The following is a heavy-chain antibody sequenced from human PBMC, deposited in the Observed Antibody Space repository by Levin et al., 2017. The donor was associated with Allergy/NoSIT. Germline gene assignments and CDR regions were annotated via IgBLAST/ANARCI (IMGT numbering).Heavy chain of an antibody. V-gene: IGHV3-13*01. CDR2: IGTGGDT. CDR3: AREQNIGNWNDWYFDL. Sequence: GGSLRLSCAASGFTFGSRDMHWVRQVAGGGLEWVSAIGTGGDTYYAGSVKGRFTISRENAANSLYLQMNTLRVEDTAVYYCAREQNIGNWNDWYFDLWGSGTLVTVSS. D-gene: IGHD1-1*01. J-gene: IGHJ2*01. CDR1: GFTFGSRD.